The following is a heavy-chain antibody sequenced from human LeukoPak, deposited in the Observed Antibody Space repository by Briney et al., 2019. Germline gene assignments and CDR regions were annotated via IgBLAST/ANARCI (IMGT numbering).Heavy chain of an antibody. V-gene: IGHV4-34*01. CDR3: ARHQPVDTAMVTALDY. CDR2: INHSGST. J-gene: IGHJ4*02. CDR1: GGSFRGYY. Sequence: SETLSLTCAVYGGSFRGYYWSWIRQPPGKGLERIGEINHSGSTNYNPSLKSRVTISGDTSKNQFSLKLSSVTAADTAVYYCARHQPVDTAMVTALDYWGQGTLVTVSS. D-gene: IGHD5-18*01.